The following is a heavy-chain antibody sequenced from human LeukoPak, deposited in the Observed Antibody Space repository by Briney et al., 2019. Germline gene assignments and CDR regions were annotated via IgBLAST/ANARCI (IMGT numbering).Heavy chain of an antibody. CDR2: INHSGST. V-gene: IGHV4-34*01. CDR3: ARGGVVVVPAAMRHFDY. J-gene: IGHJ4*02. CDR1: GGTFSGYY. Sequence: SETLSLTCAVYGGTFSGYYWSWIRQPPGKGLEWIGEINHSGSTNHNPSLKSRVTISVDTSKNQFSLKLSSVTAADTAVYYCARGGVVVVPAAMRHFDYWGQGTLVTVSS. D-gene: IGHD2-2*01.